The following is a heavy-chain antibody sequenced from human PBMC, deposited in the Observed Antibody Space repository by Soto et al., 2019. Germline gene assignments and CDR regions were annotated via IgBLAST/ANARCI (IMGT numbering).Heavy chain of an antibody. D-gene: IGHD2-15*01. Sequence: SVKVSCKASGYTFTSYGISWVRQAPGQGLEWMGWISAYNGNTNYAQKLQGRVTMTTDTSTSTAYMELRSLRSDDTAVYYCARDGYCSGGSCYSDGGYYYYGMDVWGQGTTVTVSS. CDR1: GYTFTSYG. CDR3: ARDGYCSGGSCYSDGGYYYYGMDV. V-gene: IGHV1-18*04. CDR2: ISAYNGNT. J-gene: IGHJ6*02.